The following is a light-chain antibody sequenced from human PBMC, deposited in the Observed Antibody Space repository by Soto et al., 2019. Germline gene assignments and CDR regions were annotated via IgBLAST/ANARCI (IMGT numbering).Light chain of an antibody. CDR2: DVS. CDR3: NSYKTLSTYV. Sequence: QSALTQPASVSGSPGQSITISCTGTSSDIGGYNFVSWYQHHPGKAPKLLIHDVSNRPSGVSSRFSGSKSGNTASLTISGLQVEDGTDYYSNSYKTLSTYVFGTGTK. CDR1: SSDIGGYNF. J-gene: IGLJ1*01. V-gene: IGLV2-14*03.